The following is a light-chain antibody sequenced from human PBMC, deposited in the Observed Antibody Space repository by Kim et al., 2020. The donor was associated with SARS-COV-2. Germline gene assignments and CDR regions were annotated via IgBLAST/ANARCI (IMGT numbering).Light chain of an antibody. J-gene: IGLJ3*02. CDR3: QTWGTGALV. CDR2: LNSDGSH. V-gene: IGLV4-69*01. Sequence: QLVLPQSPSASASLGASVKLTCTLSSGHSSYAIAWHQQQPEKGPRYLMKLNSDGSHTKGDGIPDRFSGSSSGAERYLTISSLQSEDEADYYFQTWGTGALVFGGGTQLTVL. CDR1: SGHSSYA.